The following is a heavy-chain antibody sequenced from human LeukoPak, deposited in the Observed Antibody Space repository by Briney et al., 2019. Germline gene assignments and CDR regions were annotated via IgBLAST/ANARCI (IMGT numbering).Heavy chain of an antibody. D-gene: IGHD2-2*01. CDR3: ARRPKYCSSTSCPRVYAFDI. Sequence: SETLSLTCTVSGGSISSSSYYWGWIRQPPGKGLEWIGRIYYSGSTYYNPSLKSRVTISVDTSKNQFPLKLSSVTAADTAVYYCARRPKYCSSTSCPRVYAFDIWGQGTMVTVSS. J-gene: IGHJ3*02. CDR2: IYYSGST. CDR1: GGSISSSSYY. V-gene: IGHV4-39*01.